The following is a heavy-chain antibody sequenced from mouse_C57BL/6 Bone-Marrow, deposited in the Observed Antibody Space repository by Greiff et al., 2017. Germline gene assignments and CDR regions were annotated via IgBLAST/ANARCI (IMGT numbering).Heavy chain of an antibody. CDR1: GFNIKDYY. V-gene: IGHV14-2*01. CDR2: IDPEDGAT. J-gene: IGHJ2*01. Sequence: EVQLQQSGAELVKPGASVTLSCTASGFNIKDYYMHWVKQRTEHGLEWIGRIDPEDGATKYAPNFPGKATITADPSSKTAYLQLRSLTPEATAVEYCARGVYNEDEGCDYWGQGTTRTVSS. D-gene: IGHD2-3*01. CDR3: ARGVYNEDEGCDY.